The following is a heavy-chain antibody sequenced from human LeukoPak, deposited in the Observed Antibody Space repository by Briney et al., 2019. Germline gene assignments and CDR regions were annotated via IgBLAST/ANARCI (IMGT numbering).Heavy chain of an antibody. CDR2: ISGSGGST. J-gene: IGHJ4*02. Sequence: GGSLRLSCAASGFTFSSYAMSWVRQAPGKGLEWVSAISGSGGSTYYADSVRGRFTISRDNSKNTLYLQMNSLRAEDTAVYYCAKGRVADPSYYFDYWGQGTLVTVSS. CDR3: AKGRVADPSYYFDY. CDR1: GFTFSSYA. D-gene: IGHD6-19*01. V-gene: IGHV3-23*01.